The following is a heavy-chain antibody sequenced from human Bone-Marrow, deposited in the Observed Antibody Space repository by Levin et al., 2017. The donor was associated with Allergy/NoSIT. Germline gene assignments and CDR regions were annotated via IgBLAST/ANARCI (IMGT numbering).Heavy chain of an antibody. J-gene: IGHJ4*02. CDR1: GFSLSPSGVG. CDR3: AHSRDTLCRGNCYLNDY. D-gene: IGHD2-21*02. V-gene: IGHV2-5*02. CDR2: IFWDDEK. Sequence: SGPTLVKPTQTVTLTCTFSGFSLSPSGVGVGWIRQPPGKALEWLALIFWDDEKRYSPSLKNRLTITKDTSKNHVVLTMTNMDPVDTATYYCAHSRDTLCRGNCYLNDYWGQGTLVTVSS.